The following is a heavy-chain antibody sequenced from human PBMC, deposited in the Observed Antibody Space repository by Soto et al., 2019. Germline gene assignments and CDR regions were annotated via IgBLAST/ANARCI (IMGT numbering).Heavy chain of an antibody. V-gene: IGHV4-31*03. Sequence: QVQLQESGPGLVKPSQTLSLTCTVSGGSISSGGYYWRWIRQHPGKGLEWIGYIYYSGMTNYNPSLKSRVTISVDTSKNQCSLKLSSVTAADTAVYYCARDGGYGSGSYRFDYWGQGTLVTVSS. J-gene: IGHJ4*02. CDR1: GGSISSGGYY. CDR3: ARDGGYGSGSYRFDY. D-gene: IGHD3-10*01. CDR2: IYYSGMT.